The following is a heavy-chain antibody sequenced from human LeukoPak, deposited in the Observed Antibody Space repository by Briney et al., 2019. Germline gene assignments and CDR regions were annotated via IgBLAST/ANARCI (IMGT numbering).Heavy chain of an antibody. V-gene: IGHV3-53*01. CDR1: GFTVSINY. CDR3: ARGRPYYYFDY. CDR2: MYCATST. D-gene: IGHD2-21*01. J-gene: IGHJ4*02. Sequence: HPGGSLRLSCAASGFTVSINYMSCVRQPPGEGLVGVSVMYCATSTYYAASVKGRFTISRDNSKATLYLQMNSLRAEDPAVYYCARGRPYYYFDYWGQGTLVTVSS.